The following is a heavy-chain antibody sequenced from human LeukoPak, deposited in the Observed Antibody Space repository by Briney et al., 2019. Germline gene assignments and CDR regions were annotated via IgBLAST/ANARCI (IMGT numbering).Heavy chain of an antibody. J-gene: IGHJ6*02. CDR2: ISVDNGNT. Sequence: ASVKVSFKASGYTFTSYGITWVRQAPGQGLEWMGWISVDNGNTNYAQKLQGRVTMTTDTSTSTAYMELRSLRSDDTAVYYCARKGEPKSSNLYYYYGMDVWGQGTTVTVSS. D-gene: IGHD1-14*01. CDR1: GYTFTSYG. V-gene: IGHV1-18*01. CDR3: ARKGEPKSSNLYYYYGMDV.